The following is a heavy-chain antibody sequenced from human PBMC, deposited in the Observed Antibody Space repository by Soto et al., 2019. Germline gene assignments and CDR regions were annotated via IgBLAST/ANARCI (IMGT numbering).Heavy chain of an antibody. Sequence: QVQLVESGGGVVQPGRSLRLSCAASGFTLITHAINWSRQVPAKGLGGGALIWNPGNNKYYAEAGSVKGRFTISRDNSRNTLYLEINNARADDTAVYYCVRGPEYSNFGYFDSWGQGILDTVSS. V-gene: IGHV3-33*01. CDR3: VRGPEYSNFGYFDS. CDR2: IWNPGNNK. D-gene: IGHD4-4*01. J-gene: IGHJ4*02. CDR1: GFTLITHA.